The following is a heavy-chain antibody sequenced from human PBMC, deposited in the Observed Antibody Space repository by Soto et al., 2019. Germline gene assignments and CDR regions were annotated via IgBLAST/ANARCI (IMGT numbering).Heavy chain of an antibody. Sequence: ASVKVSCKASGYTFPSYDINWLRQATGQGLEWMGIINPRSGKTNYPQKFQGRVTMTRDTSTTTVYMELSTLRSEDTAMYYCARGVGYSDSSGYPFDYWGQGTLVTVSS. CDR3: ARGVGYSDSSGYPFDY. J-gene: IGHJ4*02. CDR2: INPRSGKT. CDR1: GYTFPSYD. V-gene: IGHV1-46*03. D-gene: IGHD3-22*01.